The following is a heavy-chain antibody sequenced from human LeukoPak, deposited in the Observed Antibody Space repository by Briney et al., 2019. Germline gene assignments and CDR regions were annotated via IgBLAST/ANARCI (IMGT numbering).Heavy chain of an antibody. D-gene: IGHD5-12*01. V-gene: IGHV3-53*01. CDR1: GFTVSSNY. CDR3: ARDLYVDIVAPSGMDV. Sequence: GGSLRLSCAASGFTVSSNYMSWVRQAPGKGLEWVSAIDSGGSTYHADSVKGRFTISRDNSKNTLYLQMNSLRAEDTAVYYCARDLYVDIVAPSGMDVWGQGTTVTVSS. CDR2: IDSGGST. J-gene: IGHJ6*02.